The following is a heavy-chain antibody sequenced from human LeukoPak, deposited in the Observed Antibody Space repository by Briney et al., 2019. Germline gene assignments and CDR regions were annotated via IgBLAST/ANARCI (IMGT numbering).Heavy chain of an antibody. CDR1: GFTFRSYG. J-gene: IGHJ4*02. CDR2: ISYDGSNK. V-gene: IGHV3-30*03. CDR3: ARSKPAMAFDY. Sequence: PGGSLRLSCAASGFTFRSYGMHWVRQAPGKGLEWVAFISYDGSNKYYADSVKGRFTISRDNSKNTLYLQMNSLRAEDTAVYYCARSKPAMAFDYWGQGTLVTVSS. D-gene: IGHD5-18*01.